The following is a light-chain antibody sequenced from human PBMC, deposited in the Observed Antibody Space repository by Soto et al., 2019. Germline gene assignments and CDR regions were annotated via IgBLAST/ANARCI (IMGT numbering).Light chain of an antibody. V-gene: IGKV3-20*01. CDR1: QSVSASQ. J-gene: IGKJ5*01. Sequence: EIVLTQSPGTLSLSPGERATLSCRASQSVSASQLAWYQQKPGQAPRLLMSGASTRAAGIPDRFSGDGSGTDFTLTIDRLEPEDFAIYYCQQYATSAITFGQGTRLEIK. CDR3: QQYATSAIT. CDR2: GAS.